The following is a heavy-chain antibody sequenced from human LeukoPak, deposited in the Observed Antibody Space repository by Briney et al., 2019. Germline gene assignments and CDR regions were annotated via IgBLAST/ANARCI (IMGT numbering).Heavy chain of an antibody. CDR2: IYYSGST. D-gene: IGHD6-19*01. CDR3: AREKGSMAVANWYFDL. Sequence: SETLSLTCTVSGGSISSYYWSWIRQPPGKGLEWIGYIYYSGSTNYNPSLKSRVTISVDTSKNQFSLKLSSVTAADTAVYYCAREKGSMAVANWYFDLWGRGTLVTVSS. CDR1: GGSISSYY. J-gene: IGHJ2*01. V-gene: IGHV4-59*01.